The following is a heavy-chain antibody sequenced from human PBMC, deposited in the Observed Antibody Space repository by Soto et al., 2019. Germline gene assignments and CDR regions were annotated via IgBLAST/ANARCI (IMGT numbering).Heavy chain of an antibody. CDR1: GYTFTSYG. V-gene: IGHV1-18*01. J-gene: IGHJ6*02. D-gene: IGHD2-15*01. Sequence: KVSCKASGYTFTSYGISWVRQAPGQGLEWMGWISAYNGNTNYAQKLQGRVTMTTDTSTSTAYMELRSLRSGDTAVYYCARDRGWLNYYYYGMDVWGQGTTVTVSS. CDR3: ARDRGWLNYYYYGMDV. CDR2: ISAYNGNT.